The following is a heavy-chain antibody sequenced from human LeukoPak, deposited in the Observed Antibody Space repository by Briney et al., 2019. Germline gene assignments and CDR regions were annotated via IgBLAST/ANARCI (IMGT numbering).Heavy chain of an antibody. CDR3: ARDNSVGETAWWFDL. CDR2: INPSGSSA. CDR1: GYTFTGYY. J-gene: IGHJ5*02. D-gene: IGHD1-26*01. V-gene: IGHV1-46*01. Sequence: GASVKVSCKASGYTFTGYYMHWVRQAPGQGLEWMGFINPSGSSAAYAQKFQGRLTMTRDMFTSTDYMELTSLTSDDTAVYYCARDNSVGETAWWFDLWGQGTLVTVSS.